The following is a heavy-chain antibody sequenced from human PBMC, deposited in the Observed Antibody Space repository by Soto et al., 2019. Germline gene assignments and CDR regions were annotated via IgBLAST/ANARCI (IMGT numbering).Heavy chain of an antibody. CDR3: ARDRMTTVTIFPRGFDP. D-gene: IGHD4-17*01. V-gene: IGHV1-69*04. J-gene: IGHJ5*02. Sequence: ASVKVSCKASGGTFSSYTISWVRQAPGQGLEWMGRIIPILGIANYAQKFQGRVTITADKSTSTAYMELSSLRSEDTAVYYCARDRMTTVTIFPRGFDPWGQGTLVTVSS. CDR2: IIPILGIA. CDR1: GGTFSSYT.